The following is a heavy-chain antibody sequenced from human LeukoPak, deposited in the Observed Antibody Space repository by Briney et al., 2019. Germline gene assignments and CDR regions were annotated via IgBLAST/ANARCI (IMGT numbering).Heavy chain of an antibody. Sequence: GGSLRLSCAASGFTFSSYSMNWVRQAPGKGLEWVSSISSSSSYIYYADSVKGRFTISRDNAKNSLYLQMNSLRAEDTAVYYCARPPGSTTMTVSYWYCDLWGRGTLVTVSS. J-gene: IGHJ2*01. D-gene: IGHD4-17*01. V-gene: IGHV3-21*01. CDR3: ARPPGSTTMTVSYWYCDL. CDR1: GFTFSSYS. CDR2: ISSSSSYI.